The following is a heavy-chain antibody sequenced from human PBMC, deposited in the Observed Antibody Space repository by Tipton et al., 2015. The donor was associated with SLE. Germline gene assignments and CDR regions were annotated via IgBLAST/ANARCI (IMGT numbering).Heavy chain of an antibody. CDR1: GGTISTNY. CDR2: ISDGGAT. Sequence: TLSLTCSVSGGTISTNYWIWIRQPPGKGLEWIGYISDGGATNYNPSLKSRVTISLDPAKNEFSLKLTSVTAADTAVYYCARGKLTWRGAIIGADVWGQGTTVNVSS. CDR3: ARGKLTWRGAIIGADV. J-gene: IGHJ6*02. V-gene: IGHV4-59*08. D-gene: IGHD2-15*01.